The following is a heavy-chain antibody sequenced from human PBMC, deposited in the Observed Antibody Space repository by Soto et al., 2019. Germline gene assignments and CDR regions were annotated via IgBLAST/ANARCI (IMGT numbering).Heavy chain of an antibody. Sequence: SETLSLTCSVSGTSIRGYYWTWIRQPPGKGLEWIGYIYYTGTTKYNPSLKSRVTISVDTSKNQFSLRLNSVTAADTAVYYCAREVSSFGSNHFDSWGQGAMVTVYS. CDR2: IYYTGTT. CDR1: GTSIRGYY. V-gene: IGHV4-59*01. CDR3: AREVSSFGSNHFDS. D-gene: IGHD3-10*01. J-gene: IGHJ4*02.